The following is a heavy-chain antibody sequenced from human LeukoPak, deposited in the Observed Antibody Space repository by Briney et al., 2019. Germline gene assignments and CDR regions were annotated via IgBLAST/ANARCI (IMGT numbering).Heavy chain of an antibody. V-gene: IGHV4-59*01. CDR2: IYYSGST. CDR3: ARGWPFPRHAFDI. D-gene: IGHD2-15*01. CDR1: GGSISSYY. Sequence: SETLSLTCTVSGGSISSYYWSWFRQPPGKGLEWIGYIYYSGSTNYNPSLRSRVTISLDTSKNHFSLKLKSVTAADTAVYYCARGWPFPRHAFDIWGQGTMVIVSS. J-gene: IGHJ3*02.